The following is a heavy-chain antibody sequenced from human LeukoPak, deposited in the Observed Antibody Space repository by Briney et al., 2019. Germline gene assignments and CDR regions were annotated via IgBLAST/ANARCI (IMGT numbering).Heavy chain of an antibody. J-gene: IGHJ6*03. CDR2: LYYGGST. V-gene: IGHV4-59*01. D-gene: IGHD5-24*01. CDR3: ARGRDGYTLEYYYYHYMDV. CDR1: GDSFRDYY. Sequence: SETLSLTCNVSGDSFRDYYWIWIRQPPGKGLEWIGYLYYGGSTSYNPSPKSRVTFSVDTSKNQFSLKLNSVTAAETAVYYCARGRDGYTLEYYYYHYMDVWGKGTTVTVSS.